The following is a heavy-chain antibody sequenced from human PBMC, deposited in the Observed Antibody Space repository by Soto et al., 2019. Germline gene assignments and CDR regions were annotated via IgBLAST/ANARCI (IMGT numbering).Heavy chain of an antibody. V-gene: IGHV1-2*02. D-gene: IGHD2-15*01. CDR1: GYTFTGYY. CDR2: INPNSGGT. J-gene: IGHJ4*02. Sequence: ASVKVSCKASGYTFTGYYMHWVRQAPAQGLEWMGWINPNSGGTNYAQKFQGRATMTRDTSISTAYMELSRLRYDDTAVYYCARARSGGSSIRVHGYWGQGTLVTVSS. CDR3: ARARSGGSSIRVHGY.